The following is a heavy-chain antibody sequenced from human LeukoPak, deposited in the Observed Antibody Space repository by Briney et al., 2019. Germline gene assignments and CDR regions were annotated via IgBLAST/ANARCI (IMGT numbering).Heavy chain of an antibody. V-gene: IGHV3-21*01. CDR3: ARGRRDGYSDAFDI. J-gene: IGHJ3*02. Sequence: GGSLRLSCAGSGFTFSSYSMNWVRQAPGKGLEWVPSISSSSSYIYYADSVKGRFTISRDNSKNTLYLQMNSLRAEDTAVYYCARGRRDGYSDAFDIWGQGTMVTVSS. CDR2: ISSSSSYI. CDR1: GFTFSSYS. D-gene: IGHD5-24*01.